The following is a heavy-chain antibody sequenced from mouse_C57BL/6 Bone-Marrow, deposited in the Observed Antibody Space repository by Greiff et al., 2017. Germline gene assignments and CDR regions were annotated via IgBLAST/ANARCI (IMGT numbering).Heavy chain of an antibody. CDR3: AIQGLLRRYAMDY. V-gene: IGHV1-81*01. Sequence: VQLQQSGAELARPGASVKLSCKASGYTFTSYGISWVKQRTGQGLEWIGEIYPRSGNTYYNEKFKGKATLAADKSSSTAYMELRSLTSEDSAVYFCAIQGLLRRYAMDYWGQGTSVTVSS. CDR2: IYPRSGNT. J-gene: IGHJ4*01. CDR1: GYTFTSYG. D-gene: IGHD1-2*01.